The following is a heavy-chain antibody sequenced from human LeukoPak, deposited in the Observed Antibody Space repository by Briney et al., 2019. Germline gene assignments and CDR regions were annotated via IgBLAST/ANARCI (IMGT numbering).Heavy chain of an antibody. CDR3: ARDYRSTFDY. CDR1: GFTFSDYY. Sequence: PGGSLRLSCAASGFTFSDYYMSWVRQAPGKGLEWVSYISSSGTTISYTDSVKGRFTISRDNAKNSLYLQMYSLRAEDTAVYYCARDYRSTFDYWGQGTLVTVSS. J-gene: IGHJ4*02. D-gene: IGHD1-26*01. CDR2: ISSSGTTI. V-gene: IGHV3-11*01.